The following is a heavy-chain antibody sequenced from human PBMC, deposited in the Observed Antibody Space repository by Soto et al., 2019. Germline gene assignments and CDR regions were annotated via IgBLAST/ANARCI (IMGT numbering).Heavy chain of an antibody. D-gene: IGHD3-10*01. CDR2: IIPIFGTA. Sequence: SVKVSCKASGVTFSSYAISWVRQAPGQGLEWMGGIIPIFGTANYARKFQGRVTITADESTSTAYMELSSLRSEDTAVYYCARTSPNAGSGIWYNWFDPWGQGTLVTVSS. CDR1: GVTFSSYA. CDR3: ARTSPNAGSGIWYNWFDP. J-gene: IGHJ5*02. V-gene: IGHV1-69*13.